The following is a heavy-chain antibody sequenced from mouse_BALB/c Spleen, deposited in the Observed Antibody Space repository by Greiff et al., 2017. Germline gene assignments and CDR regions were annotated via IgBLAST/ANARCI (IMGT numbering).Heavy chain of an antibody. CDR2: IWRGGST. J-gene: IGHJ4*01. D-gene: IGHD1-2*01. V-gene: IGHV2-5-1*01. Sequence: VQGVESGPSLVQPSQSLSITCTVSGFSLTSYGVHWVRQSPGKGLEWLGVIWRGGSTDYNAAFMSRLSITKDNSKSQVFFKMNSLQADDTAIYYCANLYYGYGYYAMDYWGQGTSVTVSS. CDR1: GFSLTSYG. CDR3: ANLYYGYGYYAMDY.